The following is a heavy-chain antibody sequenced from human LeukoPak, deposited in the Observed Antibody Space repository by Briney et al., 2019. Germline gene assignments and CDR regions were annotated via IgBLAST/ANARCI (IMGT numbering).Heavy chain of an antibody. D-gene: IGHD3-9*01. CDR3: CSDILH. J-gene: IGHJ4*02. V-gene: IGHV3-74*01. Sequence: PGGSLRLSCAASGFTFSSYAMSWVRQAPGKGLEWVSRINSDGSSTSYADSVKGRFTISRDNAKNTLYLQMNSLRAEDTAVYYCCSDILHWGQGTLVTVFS. CDR1: GFTFSSYA. CDR2: INSDGSST.